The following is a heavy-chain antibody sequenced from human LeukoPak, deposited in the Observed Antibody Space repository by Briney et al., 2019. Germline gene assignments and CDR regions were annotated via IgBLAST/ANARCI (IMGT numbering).Heavy chain of an antibody. CDR1: GGSISSGDYY. V-gene: IGHV3-53*01. D-gene: IGHD1-20*01. J-gene: IGHJ6*03. Sequence: LSLTCTVSGGSISSGDYYMSWVRQAPGKGLEWVSVIYSGGSTYYADSVKGRFTISRDNSKNTLYLQMNSLRAEDTAVYYCARDLKTLNRITGTTSRSFYYMDVWGKGTTVTVSS. CDR2: IYSGGST. CDR3: ARDLKTLNRITGTTSRSFYYMDV.